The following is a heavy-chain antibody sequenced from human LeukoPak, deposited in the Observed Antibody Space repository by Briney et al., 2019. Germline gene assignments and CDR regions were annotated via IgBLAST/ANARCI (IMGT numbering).Heavy chain of an antibody. J-gene: IGHJ5*02. CDR1: GFTFSSYA. CDR3: ARDRGDYSVWFDP. D-gene: IGHD4-11*01. CDR2: ISGSSSTT. V-gene: IGHV3-23*01. Sequence: GGSLRLSCAASGFTFSSYAMSWVRQAPGKGLEWVSAISGSSSTTFYADSVKGRFTISRDNSMDTLFLQMNSLRAEDTAVYYCARDRGDYSVWFDPWGQGTLVTVSS.